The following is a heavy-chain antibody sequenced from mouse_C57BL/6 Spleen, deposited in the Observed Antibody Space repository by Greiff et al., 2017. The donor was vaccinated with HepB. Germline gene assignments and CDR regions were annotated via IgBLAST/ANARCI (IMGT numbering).Heavy chain of an antibody. J-gene: IGHJ3*01. Sequence: VQLQQSGAELVMPGASVKLSCKASGYTFTSYWMHWVKQRPGQGLEWIGEIDPSDSYTNYNQKFKGKSTLTVDKSSSTAYMQLSSLTSEDSAVYYCARKGDYYGSGFAYWGQGTLVTVSA. V-gene: IGHV1-69*01. CDR1: GYTFTSYW. D-gene: IGHD1-1*01. CDR2: IDPSDSYT. CDR3: ARKGDYYGSGFAY.